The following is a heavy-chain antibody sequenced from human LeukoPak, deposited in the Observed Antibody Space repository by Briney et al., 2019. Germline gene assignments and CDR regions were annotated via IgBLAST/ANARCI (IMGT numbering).Heavy chain of an antibody. CDR3: ARAYYGSGSYHWFDP. CDR2: IYTSGST. D-gene: IGHD3-10*01. J-gene: IGHJ5*02. Sequence: PSETLSLTCTVSGGSISSYYWSWIRQPAGKGLEWIGRIYTSGSTNYNPSLKSRVTMSVDTSKNQFSLKLNSVTAADTAVYYCARAYYGSGSYHWFDPWGQGTLVTVSS. V-gene: IGHV4-4*07. CDR1: GGSISSYY.